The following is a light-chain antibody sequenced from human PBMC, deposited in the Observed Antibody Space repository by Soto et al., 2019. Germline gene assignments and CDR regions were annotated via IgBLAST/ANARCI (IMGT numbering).Light chain of an antibody. CDR2: AAS. CDR1: RGISNY. CDR3: QKYNRAPLT. V-gene: IGKV1-27*01. Sequence: DIQMTQSPSSLSASVGDRVTITCRASRGISNYLAWYQQKPGKVPKVLIYAASTLQSGVPSRFSAIGSGTDFTLTISNLQPEDVATYYCQKYNRAPLTFGGGTKVEIK. J-gene: IGKJ4*01.